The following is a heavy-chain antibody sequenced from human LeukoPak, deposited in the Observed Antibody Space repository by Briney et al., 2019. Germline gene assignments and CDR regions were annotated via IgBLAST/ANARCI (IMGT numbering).Heavy chain of an antibody. V-gene: IGHV1-18*01. D-gene: IGHD2-2*01. Sequence: ASVKVSCKASGYTFTSYGISWVRQAPGQGLEWMGWISAYNGNTNYAQKFQGRVTITADESTSTAYMELSSLRSEDTAVYYCARDVVPAALGNWFDPWGQGTLVTVSS. CDR1: GYTFTSYG. CDR2: ISAYNGNT. J-gene: IGHJ5*02. CDR3: ARDVVPAALGNWFDP.